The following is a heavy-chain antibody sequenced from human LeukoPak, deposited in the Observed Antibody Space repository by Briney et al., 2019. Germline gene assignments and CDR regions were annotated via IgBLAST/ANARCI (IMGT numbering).Heavy chain of an antibody. CDR2: ISGSDGST. CDR3: ARDRAGTTVIYYFDY. Sequence: GGSLRLSCAASGFTFSNSGMSWVRQAPGKGPEWVSTISGSDGSTYYADSVKGRFTISRDNSKNTLYLQMNSLRAEDTAVYYCARDRAGTTVIYYFDYWGQGTLVTVSS. D-gene: IGHD4-17*01. J-gene: IGHJ4*02. CDR1: GFTFSNSG. V-gene: IGHV3-23*01.